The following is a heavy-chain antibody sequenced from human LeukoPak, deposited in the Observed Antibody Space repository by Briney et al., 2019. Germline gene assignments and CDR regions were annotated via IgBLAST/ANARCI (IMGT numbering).Heavy chain of an antibody. D-gene: IGHD3-22*01. CDR1: GLNFSTYS. CDR3: AGSDTIGYLPREWDYWYFDL. J-gene: IGHJ2*01. V-gene: IGHV3-21*01. CDR2: ISSGSSYI. Sequence: GGSLRLSCAASGLNFSTYSMNWVRQAPGKGLEWVSSISSGSSYIYYVDSVKGRFTVSRDNAKNSLYLQMNSLRAEDTAAYYCAGSDTIGYLPREWDYWYFDLWGRGTLVTVSS.